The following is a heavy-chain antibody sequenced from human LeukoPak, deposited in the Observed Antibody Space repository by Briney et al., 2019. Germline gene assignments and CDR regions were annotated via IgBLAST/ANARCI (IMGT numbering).Heavy chain of an antibody. CDR1: GFPFSSYW. CDR3: TRVGYIDEGIDY. J-gene: IGHJ4*02. CDR2: IKQDGSKK. Sequence: GGSLRLSCVASGFPFSSYWMTWVRQAPGKGLEWVANIKQDGSKKSHVDSVKGRFTISRDNAKNSLYLQMNSLRAEDTAIYYCTRVGYIDEGIDYWGQGTLVTVSS. V-gene: IGHV3-7*04. D-gene: IGHD5-24*01.